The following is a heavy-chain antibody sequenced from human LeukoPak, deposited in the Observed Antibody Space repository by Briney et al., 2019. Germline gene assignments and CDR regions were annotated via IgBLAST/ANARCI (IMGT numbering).Heavy chain of an antibody. V-gene: IGHV4-61*02. D-gene: IGHD3-9*01. Sequence: PSETLSLTCTVSGGSISSGSYYWSWIRQSAGKGLEWIGRIYTSGSTNYNPSLKSRVTISVDTSKNQFSLKLSSVTAADTAVYYCARAGYHYYYYYMDVWGKGTTVTVSS. CDR1: GGSISSGSYY. J-gene: IGHJ6*03. CDR3: ARAGYHYYYYYMDV. CDR2: IYTSGST.